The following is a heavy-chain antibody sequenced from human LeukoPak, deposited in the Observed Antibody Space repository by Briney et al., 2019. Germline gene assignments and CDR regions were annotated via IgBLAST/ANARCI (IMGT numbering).Heavy chain of an antibody. CDR1: GYSISSGY. Sequence: PSETLSLTCTVSGYSISSGYWAWIRQSPGKGPEWIASIYHSGTTYSNPSLQSRVTLSIDTSKHQFSLKVTSLTAADTAVYYCARDPALTFNWFDPWGQGTLVTVSS. V-gene: IGHV4-38-2*02. CDR2: IYHSGTT. D-gene: IGHD2-21*02. J-gene: IGHJ5*02. CDR3: ARDPALTFNWFDP.